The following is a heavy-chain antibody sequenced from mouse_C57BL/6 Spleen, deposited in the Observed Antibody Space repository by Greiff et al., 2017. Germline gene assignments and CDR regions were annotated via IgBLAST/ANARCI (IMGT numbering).Heavy chain of an antibody. D-gene: IGHD2-3*01. Sequence: DVMLVESEGGLVQPGSSMKLSCTASGFTFSDYYMAWVRQVPEKGLEWVANINYDGSSTYYLDSLKSRFIISRDNAKNILYLQMSSLKSEDTATYYCAREGGDGYSFAYWGQGTLVTVSA. CDR2: INYDGSST. CDR3: AREGGDGYSFAY. V-gene: IGHV5-16*01. CDR1: GFTFSDYY. J-gene: IGHJ3*01.